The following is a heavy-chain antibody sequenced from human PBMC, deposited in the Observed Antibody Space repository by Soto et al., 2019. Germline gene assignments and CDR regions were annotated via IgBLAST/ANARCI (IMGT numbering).Heavy chain of an antibody. V-gene: IGHV4-30-2*01. Sequence: SETLSLTCDVSGGSISSGGYSWSWIRQPPGKGLEWIGYIYHSGSTYYNPSLKTRVTISVDRSKNQFSLKMSSVTASDTAVYYCARGSEGNYYGMDVWGQGTTVTVSS. J-gene: IGHJ6*02. CDR1: GGSISSGGYS. CDR2: IYHSGST. CDR3: ARGSEGNYYGMDV.